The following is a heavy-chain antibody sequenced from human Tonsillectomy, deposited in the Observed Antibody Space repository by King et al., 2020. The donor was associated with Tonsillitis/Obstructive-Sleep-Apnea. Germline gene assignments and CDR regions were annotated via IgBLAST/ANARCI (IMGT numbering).Heavy chain of an antibody. CDR2: IIPIFGIT. V-gene: IGHV1-69*10. CDR1: GGTFNSYA. Sequence: VQLVQSGAEGKKPGSSVKVSCKASGGTFNSYAISWVRQAPGQGLEWMGGIIPIFGITNYAQKFQGRITITADKSTSTAYMELSSLRSEDTAVYYCASQYYDSSGYYYFDYWGQGTLVTVSS. J-gene: IGHJ4*02. D-gene: IGHD3-22*01. CDR3: ASQYYDSSGYYYFDY.